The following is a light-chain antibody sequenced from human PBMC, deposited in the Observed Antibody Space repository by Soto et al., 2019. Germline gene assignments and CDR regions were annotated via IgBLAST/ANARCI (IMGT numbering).Light chain of an antibody. Sequence: QSALTQPASVSGSPGQSIPISCTGTSSDVGGYKYVSWYQQHPGKAPKAMSYEVSNRPSGVSNRFSCSKSGNTASLTTSWIQAEDEADYYCSSYTGSSTVVFGGGTKLTVL. CDR3: SSYTGSSTVV. V-gene: IGLV2-14*01. CDR1: SSDVGGYKY. J-gene: IGLJ2*01. CDR2: EVS.